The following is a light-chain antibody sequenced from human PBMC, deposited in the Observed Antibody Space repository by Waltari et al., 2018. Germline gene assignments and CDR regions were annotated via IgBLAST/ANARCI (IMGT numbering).Light chain of an antibody. V-gene: IGKV3-20*01. J-gene: IGKJ2*01. CDR1: QRLSRNY. Sequence: EIVLTQSPGTLSLSPGETATLSCRANQRLSRNYFAWYQKKAGQSPRLLIYGAANRASGVPDRFSGMVSGAEFTLTISRLDPEDFAVYYCQQYGTPQGYIFGQGTKVDI. CDR3: QQYGTPQGYI. CDR2: GAA.